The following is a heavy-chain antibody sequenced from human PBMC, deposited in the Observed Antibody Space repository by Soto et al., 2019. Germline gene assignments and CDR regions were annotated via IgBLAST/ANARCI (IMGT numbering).Heavy chain of an antibody. J-gene: IGHJ3*01. CDR3: ARDRSDSSRADSFDV. Sequence: GGSLRLSCAVSGFTVSKTYMSWVRQAPGKGLEWVAVIYRGVSTHYADSVKGRFTISRDDSKNTIYLQMNSLRAEDTAVYYCARDRSDSSRADSFDVWGQGTMVTVSS. CDR2: IYRGVST. CDR1: GFTVSKTY. D-gene: IGHD6-25*01. V-gene: IGHV3-53*01.